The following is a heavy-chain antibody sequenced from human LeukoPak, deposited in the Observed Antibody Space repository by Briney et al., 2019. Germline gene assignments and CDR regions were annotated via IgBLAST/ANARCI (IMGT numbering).Heavy chain of an antibody. CDR1: GFTFTNYG. Sequence: ASVKVSCKASGFTFTNYGFAWVRQAPGQGLEWMGWISAYNGDKKYTQNFQGRLSMTTDSSMSTAYMELRNLRSDDTAVYYCTRDFSNTSGFKVVVDFWGQGTLVTVSP. D-gene: IGHD6-19*01. V-gene: IGHV1-18*04. CDR3: TRDFSNTSGFKVVVDF. CDR2: ISAYNGDK. J-gene: IGHJ4*02.